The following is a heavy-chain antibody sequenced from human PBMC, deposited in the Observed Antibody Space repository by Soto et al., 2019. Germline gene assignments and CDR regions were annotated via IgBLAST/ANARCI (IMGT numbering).Heavy chain of an antibody. V-gene: IGHV3-23*01. J-gene: IGHJ3*02. Sequence: GGSLRLSCAASGFTFSSYAMSCVRQAPGKGLEWVSAISGSGGSTYYADSVKGRLTISSHNSKNTMYLQMSSLRAEDTAVYYCAKDLSRCYGAFAIWGQGTMVTVSS. CDR1: GFTFSSYA. D-gene: IGHD2-15*01. CDR2: ISGSGGST. CDR3: AKDLSRCYGAFAI.